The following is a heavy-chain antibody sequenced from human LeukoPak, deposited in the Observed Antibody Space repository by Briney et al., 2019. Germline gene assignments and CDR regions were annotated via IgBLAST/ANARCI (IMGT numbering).Heavy chain of an antibody. J-gene: IGHJ4*02. Sequence: AGGSLRLSCVASGFTFSSYGMSWVRQAPGKGLEWVSAISGSGGTTYYADSVKGRFTISRDNSKNTLYLQMNSLRAEDTAVYYCAKAENWRGYFDWLLFFDFWGQGTLVTVSS. V-gene: IGHV3-23*01. D-gene: IGHD3-9*01. CDR3: AKAENWRGYFDWLLFFDF. CDR2: ISGSGGTT. CDR1: GFTFSSYG.